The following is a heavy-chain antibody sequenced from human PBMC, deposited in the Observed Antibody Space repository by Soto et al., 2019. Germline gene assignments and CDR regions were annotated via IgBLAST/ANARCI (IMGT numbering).Heavy chain of an antibody. CDR2: ISGSGGST. CDR1: GFTFSSSA. CDR3: AKLLFSYSRDPFDP. V-gene: IGHV3-23*01. J-gene: IGHJ5*02. Sequence: EVQLLESGGGLVQPGGSLRLSCAASGFTFSSSAMSWVRQAPGKGLEWVSAISGSGGSTYYADSLKGRFTISRDNAKNTLYLQMNSVRAEDTAVYYCAKLLFSYSRDPFDPWGQGTLVTVSS. D-gene: IGHD6-13*01.